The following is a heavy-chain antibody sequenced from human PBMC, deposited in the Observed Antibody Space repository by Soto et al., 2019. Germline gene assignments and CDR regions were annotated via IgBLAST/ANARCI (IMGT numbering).Heavy chain of an antibody. CDR3: ARHTCSSTTCPSGY. Sequence: GGSLRLSCAASGFRFSNYGMSWVRQAPGKGLEWVSSISATGGTTSYTGSVTGRFTISRDDSNNTLFLQMNSLRADDTAVYYCARHTCSSTTCPSGYWGQGTLVTVSS. CDR1: GFRFSNYG. D-gene: IGHD2-2*01. J-gene: IGHJ4*02. CDR2: ISATGGTT. V-gene: IGHV3-23*01.